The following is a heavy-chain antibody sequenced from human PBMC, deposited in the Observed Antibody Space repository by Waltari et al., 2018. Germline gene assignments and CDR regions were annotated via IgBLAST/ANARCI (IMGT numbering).Heavy chain of an antibody. V-gene: IGHV3-23*03. CDR3: AKDGGWYDSAFDI. CDR1: GFTFSSYA. J-gene: IGHJ3*02. D-gene: IGHD1-1*01. CDR2: IYSGGST. Sequence: EVQLLESGGGLVQPGGSLRLSCAASGFTFSSYAMSWVRQAPGKGLEWVSVIYSGGSTYYADSVKGRFTISRDNSKNTLYLQMNSLRAEDTAVYYCAKDGGWYDSAFDIWGQGTMVTVSS.